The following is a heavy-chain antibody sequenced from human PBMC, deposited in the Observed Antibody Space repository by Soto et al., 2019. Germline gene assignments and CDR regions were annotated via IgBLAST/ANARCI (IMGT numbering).Heavy chain of an antibody. CDR1: PGFLPPSF. D-gene: IGHD2-21*01. Sequence: PSERVSLTCAVAPGFLPPSFRSSRSKGPGMALEWIGEINHLGSINYNPSLKSRVTMSVDTSKNQFSLTLNSVTAADTATYYCARGGISHWAYFYYMDVWDRGTTVT. CDR3: ARGGISHWAYFYYMDV. J-gene: IGHJ6*03. CDR2: INHLGSI. V-gene: IGHV4-34*01.